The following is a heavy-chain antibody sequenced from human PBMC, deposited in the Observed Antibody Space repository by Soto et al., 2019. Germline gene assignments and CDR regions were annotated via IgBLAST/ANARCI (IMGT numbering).Heavy chain of an antibody. V-gene: IGHV3-66*01. J-gene: IGHJ6*02. CDR2: IYSDGDT. D-gene: IGHD3-16*01. CDR1: GFTVSSNY. CDR3: AWGATSRYGMDV. Sequence: EVQLVESGGGLVQPGGSLRLSCVASGFTVSSNYMTWVRQAPGKGLEWVSVIYSDGDTYYADSVKGRFTISRDNSKNTLYLQMNNLRAEDTAVYYCAWGATSRYGMDVWGQGTTVTVSS.